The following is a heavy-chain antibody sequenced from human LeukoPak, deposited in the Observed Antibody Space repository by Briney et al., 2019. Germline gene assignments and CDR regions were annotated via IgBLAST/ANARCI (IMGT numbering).Heavy chain of an antibody. V-gene: IGHV3-48*03. CDR2: ISSSGSTI. J-gene: IGHJ5*02. CDR1: GFTFSSYE. Sequence: PGGSLRLSCAASGFTFSSYEMNWVRQAPGKGLEWVSYISSSGSTIYYADSVKGRFTISRDNSKNTLYLQMNSLRAEDTAVYYCARDIGGNFNWFDPWGQGTLVTVSS. D-gene: IGHD4-23*01. CDR3: ARDIGGNFNWFDP.